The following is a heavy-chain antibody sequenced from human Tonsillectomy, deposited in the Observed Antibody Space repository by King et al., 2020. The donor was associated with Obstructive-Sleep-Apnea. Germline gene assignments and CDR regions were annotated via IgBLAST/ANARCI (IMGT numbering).Heavy chain of an antibody. CDR3: ARAKGYCSSTSCYPREFDP. D-gene: IGHD2-2*01. CDR2: INHSGST. J-gene: IGHJ5*02. V-gene: IGHV4-34*01. Sequence: VQLQQWGAGLLKPSETLSLTGAVYGGSVSGYYWSWIRQPPGKGLEGIGEINHSGSTNYNPSLKSLVTISVDTSKNRLSLKLSSVTAADTAVYYCARAKGYCSSTSCYPREFDPWGQGTLVTVSS. CDR1: GGSVSGYY.